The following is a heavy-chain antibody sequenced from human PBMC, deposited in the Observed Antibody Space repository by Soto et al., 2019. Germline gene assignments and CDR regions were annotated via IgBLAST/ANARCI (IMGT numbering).Heavy chain of an antibody. Sequence: GASVKVSCKASGGTFSSYAISWVRQAPGQGLEWMGGIIPIFGTANYAQKFQGRVTITADESTSTAYMELSSLRSEDTAVYYCARTAAANPFVVVPAAMPVRQHYYYGMDVWGQGTTVTVSS. J-gene: IGHJ6*02. CDR3: ARTAAANPFVVVPAAMPVRQHYYYGMDV. V-gene: IGHV1-69*13. CDR1: GGTFSSYA. D-gene: IGHD2-2*01. CDR2: IIPIFGTA.